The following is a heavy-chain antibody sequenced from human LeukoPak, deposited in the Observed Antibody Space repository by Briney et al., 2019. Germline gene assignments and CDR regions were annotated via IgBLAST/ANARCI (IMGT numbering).Heavy chain of an antibody. CDR1: AFTFHDYG. J-gene: IGHJ3*02. Sequence: GGSLRLSCAASAFTFHDYGMSWVRQAPGKGLEWVSSINWNSGSTGYADSAKGRFSISRDNGKNSLYLQMNSLRAEDTALYYCARAKDCSSITCPFDIWGQGTMVTVSS. V-gene: IGHV3-20*04. CDR3: ARAKDCSSITCPFDI. CDR2: INWNSGST. D-gene: IGHD2-2*01.